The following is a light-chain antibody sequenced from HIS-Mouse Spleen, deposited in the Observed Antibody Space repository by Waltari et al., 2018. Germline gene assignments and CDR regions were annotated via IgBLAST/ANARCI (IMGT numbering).Light chain of an antibody. J-gene: IGLJ3*02. CDR2: GKN. CDR3: NSRDSSGNHLEV. V-gene: IGLV3-19*01. Sequence: SSELTQDPAVSVALGQTVRITCQGDSLRSYYASWYQQKPGQAPVLVIYGKNNRPSGIPDRFSGYSSGKTASLTITGAQAEDEADYYCNSRDSSGNHLEVFGGGTKLTVL. CDR1: SLRSYY.